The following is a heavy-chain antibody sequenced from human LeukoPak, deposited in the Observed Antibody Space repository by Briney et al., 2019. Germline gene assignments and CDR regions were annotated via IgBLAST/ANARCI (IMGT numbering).Heavy chain of an antibody. V-gene: IGHV3-53*01. Sequence: GGSLRVSCAASGFTVSSNYMSWVRQAPGKGLEWVSVIYSGGSTYYADSVKGRFTISRDNSKNTLYLQMNSLRAEDTVVYYCARAWGYYYYMDVWGKGTTVTVSS. CDR3: ARAWGYYYYMDV. D-gene: IGHD2-15*01. CDR2: IYSGGST. J-gene: IGHJ6*03. CDR1: GFTVSSNY.